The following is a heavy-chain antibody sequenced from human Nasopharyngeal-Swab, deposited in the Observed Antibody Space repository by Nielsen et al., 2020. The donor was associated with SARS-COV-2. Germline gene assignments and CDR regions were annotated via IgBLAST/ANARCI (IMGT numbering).Heavy chain of an antibody. J-gene: IGHJ4*02. D-gene: IGHD3-22*01. V-gene: IGHV4-34*01. CDR2: INHSGST. CDR3: ARLPYDSSGYHTFDY. CDR1: GGSFSGYY. Sequence: SETLSLTCAVYGGSFSGYYWSWIRQPPGKGLEWIGEINHSGSTNYNPSLKSRVTISVDTSKNQFSLKLSSVTAADTAVYYCARLPYDSSGYHTFDYWGQGTLVTVSS.